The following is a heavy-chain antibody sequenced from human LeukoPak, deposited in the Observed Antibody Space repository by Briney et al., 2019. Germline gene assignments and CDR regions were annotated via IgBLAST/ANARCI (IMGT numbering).Heavy chain of an antibody. CDR2: VKQDGSEK. CDR3: SRVGPGGAGAFDY. CDR1: GFTFRNDW. V-gene: IGHV3-7*01. D-gene: IGHD6-13*01. J-gene: IGHJ4*02. Sequence: GGSLRFSCAASGFTFRNDWMSWVRQAPGKGLEWVANVKQDGSEKDYVDCVKGRFTISRDNAKNLLYLQMNSLRTEDTAVYYCSRVGPGGAGAFDYWGQGTLVTVSS.